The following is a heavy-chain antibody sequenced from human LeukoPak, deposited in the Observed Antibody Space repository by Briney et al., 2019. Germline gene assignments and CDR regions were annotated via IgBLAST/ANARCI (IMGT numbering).Heavy chain of an antibody. J-gene: IGHJ6*03. Sequence: SVKVSCKASGGTFSSYAISWVRQAPGQGLEWMGGIIPIFGTANYAQKFQGRVTITADESTSTAYMELSSLRSEDTAVYYCTRLKYNYYYMDVWGKGTTVTVSS. CDR2: IIPIFGTA. CDR1: GGTFSSYA. CDR3: TRLKYNYYYMDV. V-gene: IGHV1-69*13.